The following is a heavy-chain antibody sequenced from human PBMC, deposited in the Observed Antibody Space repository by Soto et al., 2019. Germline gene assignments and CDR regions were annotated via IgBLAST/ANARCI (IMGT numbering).Heavy chain of an antibody. CDR1: GGSISSYY. Sequence: QVQLQESGPGLVKHSETLSLTCTVSGGSISSYYWSWIRQPPGKGLEWIGYIYYSGSTNYNPSLKSRVTTSVDTSKNQFSLKLSSVTAADTAVYYCARRYAGNFDYWGQGTLVTVSS. V-gene: IGHV4-59*01. J-gene: IGHJ4*02. CDR3: ARRYAGNFDY. CDR2: IYYSGST. D-gene: IGHD2-8*01.